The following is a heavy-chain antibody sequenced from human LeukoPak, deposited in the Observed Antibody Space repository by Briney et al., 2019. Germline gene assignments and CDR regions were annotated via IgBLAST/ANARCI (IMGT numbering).Heavy chain of an antibody. D-gene: IGHD5-24*01. V-gene: IGHV1-18*01. J-gene: IGHJ4*02. CDR3: ARDEGDGYVYYFDY. CDR1: GYTFTSYG. Sequence: GASVKVSCKASGYTFTSYGISWVRQAPGQGLEWMGWNSAYNGNTNYAQKLQGRVTMTTDTSTSTAYMELRSLSSDDTAVYYCARDEGDGYVYYFDYWGQGTLVTVSS. CDR2: NSAYNGNT.